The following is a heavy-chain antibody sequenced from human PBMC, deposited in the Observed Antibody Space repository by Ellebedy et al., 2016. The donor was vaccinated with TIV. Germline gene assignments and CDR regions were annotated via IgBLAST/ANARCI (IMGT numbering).Heavy chain of an antibody. Sequence: SGPTLVKPTQTLTLTCTFSGFSLTTSGVGVAWIRQPPGKALEWLALIYWDDDKRYSPSLKSRLTITKDTSKNQVVLTMTDMDPVDTATYYCAHRHRYGNFPDYWGQGTLVTVSS. V-gene: IGHV2-5*02. J-gene: IGHJ4*02. CDR1: GFSLTTSGVG. CDR2: IYWDDDK. D-gene: IGHD4-11*01. CDR3: AHRHRYGNFPDY.